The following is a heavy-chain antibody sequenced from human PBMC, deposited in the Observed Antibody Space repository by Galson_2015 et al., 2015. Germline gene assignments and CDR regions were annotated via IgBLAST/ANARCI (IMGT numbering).Heavy chain of an antibody. CDR1: GFTFSDYY. CDR2: ISSSSSCT. D-gene: IGHD5-24*01. V-gene: IGHV3-11*05. Sequence: SLRLSCAASGFTFSDYYMSWIRQAPGKGLEWVSYISSSSSCTNYADSVKGRFTISRDNAKNSLYLQMNSLRAEDTAVYYCARVGLHVRYAFEIWGQGTMVTVSS. J-gene: IGHJ3*02. CDR3: ARVGLHVRYAFEI.